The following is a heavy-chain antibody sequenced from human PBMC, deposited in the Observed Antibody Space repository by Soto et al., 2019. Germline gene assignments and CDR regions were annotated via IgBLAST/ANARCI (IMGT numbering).Heavy chain of an antibody. CDR1: GFSLSTSGVG. CDR2: IYWDDDK. J-gene: IGHJ4*02. D-gene: IGHD5-18*01. V-gene: IGHV2-5*02. Sequence: QITLKESGPTLVKPTQTLTLTCTFSGFSLSTSGVGLGWIRQPPGKALECLALIYWDDDKRYSPSLKSRLTITKDTTENQVVLTMNNMDPVDTATYYCAHGVRGGYNYGYYFLYWGQGTLVTVSS. CDR3: AHGVRGGYNYGYYFLY.